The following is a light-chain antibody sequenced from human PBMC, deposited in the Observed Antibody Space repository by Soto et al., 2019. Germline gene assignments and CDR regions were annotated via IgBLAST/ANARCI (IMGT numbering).Light chain of an antibody. Sequence: QSVLTQPASVSGSPGQSITISCSGTSSDVGGYNHVSWYQQHPGKAPKLMIYEVSNRPSGVSNRFSGSKSGNTASLTISGLQAEDEADYYCCSYATGSTFVFGAGTKLTVL. CDR3: CSYATGSTFV. CDR1: SSDVGGYNH. J-gene: IGLJ1*01. V-gene: IGLV2-14*01. CDR2: EVS.